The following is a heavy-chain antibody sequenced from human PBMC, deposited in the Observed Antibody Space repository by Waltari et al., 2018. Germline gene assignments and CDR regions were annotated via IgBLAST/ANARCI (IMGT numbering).Heavy chain of an antibody. J-gene: IGHJ4*02. CDR3: ARGARRDY. D-gene: IGHD6-6*01. CDR1: GGSFRGYY. V-gene: IGHV4-34*01. CDR2: INHSGST. Sequence: QVQLQQWGAGLLRPSETLSLTCAAYGGSFRGYYWSWIRQRPGKGGEWIGEINHSGSTNNNPSRKSRVTISVDTSKNQFSLKLSSVTAADTAVYYCARGARRDYWGQGTLVTVSS.